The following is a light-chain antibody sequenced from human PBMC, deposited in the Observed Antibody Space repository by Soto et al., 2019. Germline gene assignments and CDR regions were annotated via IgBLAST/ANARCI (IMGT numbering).Light chain of an antibody. V-gene: IGKV1-5*03. CDR1: QSISSW. CDR2: KAS. Sequence: DIQMTQSPSTLSASVGDRVTITCRASQSISSWLAWYQQKPGKAPKLLIYKASSLQGGVPSRFSASASGTEFTLTISSLQPDDFATYYCQQYNIYSWTFGQGTKVEV. CDR3: QQYNIYSWT. J-gene: IGKJ1*01.